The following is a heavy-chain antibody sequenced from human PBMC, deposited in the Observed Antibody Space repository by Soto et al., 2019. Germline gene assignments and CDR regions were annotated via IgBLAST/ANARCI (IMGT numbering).Heavy chain of an antibody. Sequence: GGSLRVSCAASGFTFSSYSMNWVRQAPGKGLEWVSYISSSSSTIYYADSVKGRFTISRDNAKNSLYLQMNSLRDEDTAVYYCARCSDYYDSSGYLGYYYYGMDVWGQGTTVTVSS. CDR1: GFTFSSYS. CDR3: ARCSDYYDSSGYLGYYYYGMDV. D-gene: IGHD3-22*01. CDR2: ISSSSSTI. J-gene: IGHJ6*02. V-gene: IGHV3-48*02.